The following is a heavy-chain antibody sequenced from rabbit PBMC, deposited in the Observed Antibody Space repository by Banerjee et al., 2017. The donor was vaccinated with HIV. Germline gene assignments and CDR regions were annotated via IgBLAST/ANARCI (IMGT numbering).Heavy chain of an antibody. J-gene: IGHJ4*01. CDR1: EFSFNSSYY. CDR3: ARDRYADDAGYGYAFNL. Sequence: QEQLVESGGGLVQPEGSLTLTCTASEFSFNSSYYMCWVRQAPGKGLEWIACIYTGGSGTTYYASWAKGRFTISRTSSATVTLQMTSLTAADTATYFCARDRYADDAGYGYAFNLWGPGTLVTVS. CDR2: IYTGGSGTT. V-gene: IGHV1S45*01. D-gene: IGHD6-1*01.